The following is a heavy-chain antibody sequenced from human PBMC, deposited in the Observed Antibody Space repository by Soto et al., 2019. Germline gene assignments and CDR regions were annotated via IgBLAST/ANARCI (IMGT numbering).Heavy chain of an antibody. Sequence: QLQLQESGPGLVKPSETLSLTCTVSGGSISSSSYYWGWIRQPPGKGLEWIGSIYYSGSTYYNPSLKSRVTISVDTSKNQFSLKLSSVTAADTAVYYCAREEDSRPFDYWGQGTLVTVSS. V-gene: IGHV4-39*01. CDR2: IYYSGST. CDR1: GGSISSSSYY. CDR3: AREEDSRPFDY. J-gene: IGHJ4*02. D-gene: IGHD6-13*01.